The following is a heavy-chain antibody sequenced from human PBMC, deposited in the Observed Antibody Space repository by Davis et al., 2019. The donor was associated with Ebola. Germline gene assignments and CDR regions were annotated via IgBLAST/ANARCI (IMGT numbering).Heavy chain of an antibody. V-gene: IGHV1-69*02. J-gene: IGHJ4*02. D-gene: IGHD2-15*01. CDR3: NAGIVVVVAATPFDY. Sequence: SVKVSCKASGGTFSSYTISWVRQAPGQGLEWMGRIIPILGIANYAQKFQGRVTITADKSTSTAYMELSSLKTEDTAVYYCNAGIVVVVAATPFDYWGQGTLVTVSS. CDR1: GGTFSSYT. CDR2: IIPILGIA.